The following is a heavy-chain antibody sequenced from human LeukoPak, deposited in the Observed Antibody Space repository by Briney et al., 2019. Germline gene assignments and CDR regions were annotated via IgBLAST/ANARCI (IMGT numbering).Heavy chain of an antibody. J-gene: IGHJ4*02. CDR2: INHSGST. Sequence: PSETLSLTCAVSGYSISSGYYWGWIRQPPGKGLEWIGEINHSGSTNYNPSLKSRVTISVDTSKNQFSLKLSSVTAADTAVYYCARGNVGGSLRALDYWGQGTLVTVSS. V-gene: IGHV4-38-2*01. D-gene: IGHD4-17*01. CDR1: GYSISSGYY. CDR3: ARGNVGGSLRALDY.